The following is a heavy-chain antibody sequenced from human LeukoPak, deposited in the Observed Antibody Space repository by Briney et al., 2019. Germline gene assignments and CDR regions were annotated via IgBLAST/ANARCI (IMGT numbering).Heavy chain of an antibody. D-gene: IGHD3-10*01. CDR3: ARDRGGSGSIDY. J-gene: IGHJ4*02. CDR2: ISYDGSNK. V-gene: IGHV3-30*04. Sequence: GGSLRLSCAASGFTFSSYATHWVRQAPGKGLEWGAVISYDGSNKYYADSVKGRFTISRDNSKNTLYLQMNSLRAEDTAVYYCARDRGGSGSIDYWGQGTLVTVSS. CDR1: GFTFSSYA.